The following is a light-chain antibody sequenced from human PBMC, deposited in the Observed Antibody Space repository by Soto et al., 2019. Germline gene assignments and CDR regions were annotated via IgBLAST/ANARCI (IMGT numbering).Light chain of an antibody. CDR3: QQYNSPPYT. CDR2: WAS. J-gene: IGKJ2*01. Sequence: DIVMTQSPESLTVSLGERATINCKSSQSILYSSNNKNQLAWYQQKPGQPPKLLIYWASTRESGVPDRFSGSESGTDFTLTISSPQAEDVAFYYWQQYNSPPYTFGQGTKLEI. V-gene: IGKV4-1*01. CDR1: QSILYSSNNKNQ.